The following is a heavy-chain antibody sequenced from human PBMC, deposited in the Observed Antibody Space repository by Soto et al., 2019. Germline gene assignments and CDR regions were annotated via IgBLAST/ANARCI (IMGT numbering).Heavy chain of an antibody. J-gene: IGHJ4*02. CDR3: VKSGDNYNLLDY. Sequence: GGSLRLSCAASGFTFSNHPMSWVRQAPGKGLEWVSAISDDGISTYYADSVKGRFSISRDNAKSSLYLQISSLRGDDTATYYCVKSGDNYNLLDYWGQGTPVTVSS. V-gene: IGHV3-23*01. CDR1: GFTFSNHP. CDR2: ISDDGIST. D-gene: IGHD1-1*01.